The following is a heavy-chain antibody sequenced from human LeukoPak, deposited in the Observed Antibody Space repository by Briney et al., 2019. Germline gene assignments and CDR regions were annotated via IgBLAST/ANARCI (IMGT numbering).Heavy chain of an antibody. Sequence: SETLSLTCAVSGYSISSGYYWGWIRQPPGKGLEWIGSIYHSGSTYYNPSLKSRVTISVDTSKNQFSLKLSSATAADTAVYYCARDGGYYGSGSYYYYYGMDVWGKGTTVTVSS. J-gene: IGHJ6*04. CDR2: IYHSGST. CDR1: GYSISSGYY. D-gene: IGHD3-10*01. CDR3: ARDGGYYGSGSYYYYYGMDV. V-gene: IGHV4-38-2*02.